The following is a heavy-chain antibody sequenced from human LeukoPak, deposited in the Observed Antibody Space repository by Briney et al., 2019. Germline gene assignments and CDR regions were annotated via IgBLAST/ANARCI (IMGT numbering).Heavy chain of an antibody. CDR3: ARHHYDYVWGSYRFYSGNYYYYYMDV. CDR2: IYYSGST. V-gene: IGHV4-59*01. D-gene: IGHD3-16*02. Sequence: SETLSLTCTVSGGSISSYYWSWIRQPPGKGLEWIGYIYYSGSTNYNPSLKSRVTISVAPSTNQFSLKLSSVPAADTAVYYCARHHYDYVWGSYRFYSGNYYYYYMDVWGKGTTVTISS. J-gene: IGHJ6*03. CDR1: GGSISSYY.